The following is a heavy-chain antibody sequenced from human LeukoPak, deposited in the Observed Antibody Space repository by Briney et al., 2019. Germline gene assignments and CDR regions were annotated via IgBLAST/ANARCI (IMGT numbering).Heavy chain of an antibody. CDR2: IYSGGST. V-gene: IGHV3-53*01. CDR3: ARVGYYGSGSYPTFDY. D-gene: IGHD3-10*01. Sequence: GGSLRLSCAASGFTVSSNYMRWVRQAPGKGLEWVSVIYSGGSTYYADSVKGRFTISRDKSKNTLYLQMNSLRAEDTAVYYCARVGYYGSGSYPTFDYWGQGTLVTVSS. CDR1: GFTVSSNY. J-gene: IGHJ4*02.